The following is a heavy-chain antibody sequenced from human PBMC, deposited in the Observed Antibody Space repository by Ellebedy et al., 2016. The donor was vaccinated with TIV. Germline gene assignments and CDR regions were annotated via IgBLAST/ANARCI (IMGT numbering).Heavy chain of an antibody. J-gene: IGHJ5*02. CDR3: ARRGSYGDYAVQINSRFDP. CDR1: GFSFRSYW. Sequence: GGSLRLSCAASGFSFRSYWMSWVRQAPGKGLEWVANIYQDGGVQYYVDSVKGRFTISRDNADNSLFLQMNSLRAEDTAVYYCARRGSYGDYAVQINSRFDPWGQGTLVTVSP. CDR2: IYQDGGVQ. V-gene: IGHV3-7*01. D-gene: IGHD3-16*01.